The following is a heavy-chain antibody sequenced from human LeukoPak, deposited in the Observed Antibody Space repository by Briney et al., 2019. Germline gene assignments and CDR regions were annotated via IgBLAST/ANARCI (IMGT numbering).Heavy chain of an antibody. D-gene: IGHD2-15*01. Sequence: ASVKVSCKVSGYTLTELSMHWVRQAPGKGLEWMGGFDPEDGETIYAQKFQGRVTMTEDTSTDTAYMELSSLRSEDTAVYYCASYDLGYCSGGSCYSDYYYYMDVWGKGTTVTISS. J-gene: IGHJ6*03. CDR1: GYTLTELS. CDR3: ASYDLGYCSGGSCYSDYYYYMDV. CDR2: FDPEDGET. V-gene: IGHV1-24*01.